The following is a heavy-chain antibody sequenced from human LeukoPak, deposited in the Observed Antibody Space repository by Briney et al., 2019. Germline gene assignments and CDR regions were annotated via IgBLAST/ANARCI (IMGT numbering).Heavy chain of an antibody. CDR1: GGSISSYY. J-gene: IGHJ4*02. Sequence: ETLSLTCTVSGGSISSYYWSWIRQPPGKGLEWVSYISSSSSTIYYADSVKGRFTLSRDNSKNTLYLQMNSLRAEDTAVYYCARELPPSSWGQGTLVTVSS. D-gene: IGHD6-13*01. CDR2: ISSSSSTI. CDR3: ARELPPSS. V-gene: IGHV3-48*01.